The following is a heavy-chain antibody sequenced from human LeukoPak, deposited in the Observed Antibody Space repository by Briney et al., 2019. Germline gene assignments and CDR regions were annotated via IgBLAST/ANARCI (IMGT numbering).Heavy chain of an antibody. V-gene: IGHV3-20*04. CDR2: INWNGGST. D-gene: IGHD1-26*01. CDR3: ARAMGAILSYYFDN. Sequence: PGGSLRLSCAASGFTFDDYGMSWVRQAPGKGLEWVSGINWNGGSTGYADSVKGRFTISRDNAKNSLYLQMNSLRAEDTALYYCARAMGAILSYYFDNWGQGTLVTVSS. CDR1: GFTFDDYG. J-gene: IGHJ4*02.